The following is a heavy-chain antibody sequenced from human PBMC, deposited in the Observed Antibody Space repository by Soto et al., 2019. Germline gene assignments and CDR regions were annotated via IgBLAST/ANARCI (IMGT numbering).Heavy chain of an antibody. CDR1: GGSISSGDYY. J-gene: IGHJ3*02. Sequence: PSETLSLTCTVSGGSISSGDYYWSWIRQPPGKGLEWIGYIYYSGSTYYNPSLKSRVTISVDTSKNQFSLKLSSVTAADTAVYYCARDANYDRMGGYAFDIWGQGTMVTVSS. CDR2: IYYSGST. CDR3: ARDANYDRMGGYAFDI. V-gene: IGHV4-30-4*01. D-gene: IGHD3-22*01.